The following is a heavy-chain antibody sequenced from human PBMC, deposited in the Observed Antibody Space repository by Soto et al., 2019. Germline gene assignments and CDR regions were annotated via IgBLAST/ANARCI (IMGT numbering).Heavy chain of an antibody. CDR1: GYTFTSYG. D-gene: IGHD3-9*01. Sequence: QVQLVQSGAEVKKPGASVKVSCKASGYTFTSYGISWVRQAPGQGLEWMGWISAYNGNTNYAQKLQGRFTMTTDTSTSTAYMELRSLRSDDTAVYYCARVPAPRYDILNGYYPGGWFDPWGQGTLVTVSS. V-gene: IGHV1-18*04. CDR2: ISAYNGNT. J-gene: IGHJ5*02. CDR3: ARVPAPRYDILNGYYPGGWFDP.